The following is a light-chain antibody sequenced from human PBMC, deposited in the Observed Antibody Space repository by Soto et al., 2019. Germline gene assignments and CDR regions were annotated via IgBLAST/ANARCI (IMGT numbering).Light chain of an antibody. Sequence: EFVLTQSPATLSLSPGKRATLSCRASQSVSSYVAWYQQKPGQAPRLVIYDASSRATGVPPRFSGSGSGTDFTLTISSLGPEDFAVYYCQQRNTFGQGTRLEI. V-gene: IGKV3-11*01. J-gene: IGKJ5*01. CDR3: QQRNT. CDR2: DAS. CDR1: QSVSSY.